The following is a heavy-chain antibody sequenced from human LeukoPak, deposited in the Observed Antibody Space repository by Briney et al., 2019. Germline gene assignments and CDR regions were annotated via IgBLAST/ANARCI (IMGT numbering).Heavy chain of an antibody. J-gene: IGHJ4*02. CDR2: INTDGSTT. V-gene: IGHV3-74*01. D-gene: IGHD6-19*01. Sequence: QPGGSLRLSCAASGFTFSNSWMHWVRQAPGKGLVCISLINTDGSTTIYADSVKGRFTISRDNAKNTLYLQMNSLRPEDTAVYYCARREGSGWYYFDYWGQGTLVTVSS. CDR3: ARREGSGWYYFDY. CDR1: GFTFSNSW.